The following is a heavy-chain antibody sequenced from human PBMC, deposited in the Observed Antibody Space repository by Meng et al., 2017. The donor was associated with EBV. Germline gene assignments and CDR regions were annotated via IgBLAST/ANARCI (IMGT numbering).Heavy chain of an antibody. D-gene: IGHD3-10*01. CDR3: ASESGRGFTPDY. V-gene: IGHV1-69*01. Sequence: QVQWVQSGAEVKKPGSSVKVSCKTAGGTFRSDAISWVRQAPGQGLEWMGGLIPMSDAPHYAQKFQGRVTITADESTSTHYMDLSGLRSGDTAVYYCASESGRGFTPDYWGQGTLVTVSS. CDR2: LIPMSDAP. CDR1: GGTFRSDA. J-gene: IGHJ4*02.